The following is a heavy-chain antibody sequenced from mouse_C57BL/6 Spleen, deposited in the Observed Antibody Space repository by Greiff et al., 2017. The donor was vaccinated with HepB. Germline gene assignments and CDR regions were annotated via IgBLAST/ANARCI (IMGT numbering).Heavy chain of an antibody. CDR2: IYPGDGDT. CDR3: ARGDYYGSSYVNWFAY. J-gene: IGHJ3*01. CDR1: GYAFSSSW. V-gene: IGHV1-82*01. Sequence: QVQLKESGPELVKPGASVMISCKASGYAFSSSWMNWVKQRPGKGLEWIGRIYPGDGDTNYNGKFKGKATLTADKSSSTAYMQLSSLTSEDSAVYFCARGDYYGSSYVNWFAYWGQGTLVTVSA. D-gene: IGHD1-1*01.